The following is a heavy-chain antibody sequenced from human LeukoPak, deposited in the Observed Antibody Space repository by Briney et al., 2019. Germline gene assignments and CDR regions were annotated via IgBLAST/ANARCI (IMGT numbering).Heavy chain of an antibody. V-gene: IGHV3-7*04. J-gene: IGHJ4*02. CDR1: GFTFSSFW. D-gene: IGHD6-13*01. CDR3: ARVDSSSFDY. CDR2: IKQDGNEK. Sequence: GGSLRLSCVASGFTFSSFWMSWVRQAPGKGLEWVANIKQDGNEKYYVDSVKGRFTISRDNAKNSLYLQMNSLRAEDTAVYYCARVDSSSFDYWGQGTLVTVSS.